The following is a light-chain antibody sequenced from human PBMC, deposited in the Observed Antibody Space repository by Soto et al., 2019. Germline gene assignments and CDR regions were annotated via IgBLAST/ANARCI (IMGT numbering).Light chain of an antibody. CDR3: QQYSTPPMYT. CDR2: GAS. Sequence: EIVLTQSPGTLSLSPGERGTLSCRASQSVTNNYLAWYQQKRGQPPRLLIHGASSRATGIPDRFSGSGSGTDFSLTISGLEPEDFAVYYCQQYSTPPMYTFGQRTQVEIK. J-gene: IGKJ2*01. CDR1: QSVTNNY. V-gene: IGKV3-20*01.